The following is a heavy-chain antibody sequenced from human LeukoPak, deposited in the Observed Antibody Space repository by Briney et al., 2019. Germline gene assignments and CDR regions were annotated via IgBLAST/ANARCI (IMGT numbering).Heavy chain of an antibody. D-gene: IGHD6-13*01. CDR1: GGSISSYY. J-gene: IGHJ4*02. Sequence: SETLSLTCTVSGGSISSYYWSWIRQPAGKGLEWLGRIYTSGSTNHNPSLKSRVTMSVDTSKNQFSLKLSSVTAADTAVYYCARETLAAAGRSFDYWGQGTLVTVSS. CDR2: IYTSGST. CDR3: ARETLAAAGRSFDY. V-gene: IGHV4-4*07.